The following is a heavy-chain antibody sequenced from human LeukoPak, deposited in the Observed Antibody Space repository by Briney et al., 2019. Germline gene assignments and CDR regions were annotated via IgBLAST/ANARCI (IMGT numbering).Heavy chain of an antibody. Sequence: PGGSLRLSCAASGFTFSSYWMSWVRQAPGKGLEWVANIKQDGSEKYYVDSVKGRFTISRDNAKNSLYLQMNSLRAEDTAVYYCARGFFRQWLVRTWSHAFDIWGQGTMVTVSS. CDR2: IKQDGSEK. V-gene: IGHV3-7*01. D-gene: IGHD6-19*01. CDR1: GFTFSSYW. J-gene: IGHJ3*02. CDR3: ARGFFRQWLVRTWSHAFDI.